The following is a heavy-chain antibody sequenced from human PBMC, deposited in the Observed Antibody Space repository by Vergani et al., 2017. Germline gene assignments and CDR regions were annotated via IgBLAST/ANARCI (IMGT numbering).Heavy chain of an antibody. V-gene: IGHV3-21*04. CDR1: GFTFSSYS. J-gene: IGHJ6*02. Sequence: EVQLVESGGGLVKPGGSLRLSCAASGFTFSSYSMNWVRQAPGKGLEWVSSISSSSSYTNYADSVKGRFTISRDNAKNALYLQMNSLRAEDTAVYYCARHYTYCGGDCSGGGMDVWGQGTTVTVSS. CDR2: ISSSSSYT. CDR3: ARHYTYCGGDCSGGGMDV. D-gene: IGHD2-21*02.